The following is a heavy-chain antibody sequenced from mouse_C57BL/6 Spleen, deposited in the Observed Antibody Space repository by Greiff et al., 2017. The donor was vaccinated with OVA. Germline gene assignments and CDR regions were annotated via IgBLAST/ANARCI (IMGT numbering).Heavy chain of an antibody. J-gene: IGHJ3*01. CDR2: ISSGSSTI. CDR1: GFTFSDYG. CDR3: AKELGPSFAY. D-gene: IGHD4-1*01. V-gene: IGHV5-17*01. Sequence: EVKLVESGGGLVKPGGSLKLSCAASGFTFSDYGMHWVRQAPEKGLEWVAYISSGSSTIYYADTVKGRFTISRDNAKNTLFLQMTSLRSEDTAMCYCAKELGPSFAYWGQGTLVTVSA.